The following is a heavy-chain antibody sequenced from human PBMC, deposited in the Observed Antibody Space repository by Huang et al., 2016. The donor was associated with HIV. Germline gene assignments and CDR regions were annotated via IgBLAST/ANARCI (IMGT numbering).Heavy chain of an antibody. Sequence: QLQLQESGPGLVKPSETLSLTCTVSGGSISSSSYYWGWIRQPPGKGLEWIGRIFYSGSTYYNPSLKSRVTISVEMSKNQFSLRLSSVTAADTAVYYCARHDTRGYVYWGQGTLVTVSS. CDR3: ARHDTRGYVY. CDR2: IFYSGST. J-gene: IGHJ4*02. V-gene: IGHV4-39*01. CDR1: GGSISSSSYY. D-gene: IGHD3-22*01.